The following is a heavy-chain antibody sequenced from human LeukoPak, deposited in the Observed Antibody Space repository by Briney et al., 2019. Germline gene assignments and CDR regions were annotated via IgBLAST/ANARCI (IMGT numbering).Heavy chain of an antibody. V-gene: IGHV3-74*01. Sequence: GGSLRLSCAASGFTFSSYWMHWVRQAPGKGLVWVSRINSDGSSTSYADSVKGRFTISRDNAKNTLYLQMNSPRAEDTAVYYCARVSYGDYYDYWGQGTLVTVSS. D-gene: IGHD4-17*01. CDR2: INSDGSST. CDR3: ARVSYGDYYDY. CDR1: GFTFSSYW. J-gene: IGHJ4*02.